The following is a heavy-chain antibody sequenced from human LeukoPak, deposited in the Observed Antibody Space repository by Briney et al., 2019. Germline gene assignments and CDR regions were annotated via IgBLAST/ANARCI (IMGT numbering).Heavy chain of an antibody. D-gene: IGHD4-17*01. Sequence: GGSLRLSCEASGFTFSSCAMIWVRQAPGKGLEWVSAIVGSGGGTEYADSVKGRFTISRDNSKNTLYLQMNSLRAEDTAVYYCARDPNGDYIGAFDFRGQGTMVTVSS. CDR1: GFTFSSCA. CDR3: ARDPNGDYIGAFDF. V-gene: IGHV3-23*01. CDR2: IVGSGGGT. J-gene: IGHJ3*01.